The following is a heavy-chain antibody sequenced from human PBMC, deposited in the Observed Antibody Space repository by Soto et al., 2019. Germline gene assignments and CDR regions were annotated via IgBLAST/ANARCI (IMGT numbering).Heavy chain of an antibody. D-gene: IGHD3-10*01. V-gene: IGHV3-48*02. Sequence: EVQLVESGGGLVQPGWSLRLSCAASGFTFSSYSMNWVRQAPGKGLEWVSYISSSSSTIYYADSVKGRFTISRDNANNSLYLQMNRMRDEDTAVYYCAKHTLWFEERNYGMDVWGQGTQVTVSS. CDR2: ISSSSSTI. CDR3: AKHTLWFEERNYGMDV. J-gene: IGHJ6*02. CDR1: GFTFSSYS.